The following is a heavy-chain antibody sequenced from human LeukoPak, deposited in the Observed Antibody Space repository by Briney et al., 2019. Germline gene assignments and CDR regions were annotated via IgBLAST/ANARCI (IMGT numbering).Heavy chain of an antibody. V-gene: IGHV4-59*12. CDR3: ARDYSSGMYSLDY. CDR2: IHYSRGP. D-gene: IGHD6-19*01. Sequence: SETLSLTCSVSGDSISNYYWNWVRQAPGKGLEWIAYIHYSRGPYYNPSLKSRVTISIDTSKSQFSLKLSSVTAADTAVYYCARDYSSGMYSLDYWGQGTLVTVSS. J-gene: IGHJ4*02. CDR1: GDSISNYY.